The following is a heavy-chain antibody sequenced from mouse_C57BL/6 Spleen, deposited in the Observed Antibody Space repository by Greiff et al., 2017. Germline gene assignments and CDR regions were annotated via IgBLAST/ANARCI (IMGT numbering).Heavy chain of an antibody. CDR3: ARGDDYGG. CDR2: ISSGGSYT. Sequence: EVMLVESGGDLVKPGGSLKLSCAASGFTFSSYGMSWVRQTPDKRLEWVATISSGGSYTYYPDSVKGRFTISRDNAKNTLYLQMSSLKSEDTAMYYCARGDDYGGRGQGTTLTVSS. J-gene: IGHJ2*01. V-gene: IGHV5-6*01. CDR1: GFTFSSYG. D-gene: IGHD2-4*01.